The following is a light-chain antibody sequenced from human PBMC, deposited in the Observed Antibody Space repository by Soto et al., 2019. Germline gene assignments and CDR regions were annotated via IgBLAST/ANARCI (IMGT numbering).Light chain of an antibody. CDR1: QSISGW. V-gene: IGKV1-5*01. J-gene: IGKJ5*01. CDR2: DAS. Sequence: DIQMTQSPSTLSASVGDRVTITCRASQSISGWLAWYQQKPGKPPKLLIYDASSLEGGVPSRFSGSGSGTEFTLTISSLQPDDFATYYCQQYYSYPWTFGQGTRLEI. CDR3: QQYYSYPWT.